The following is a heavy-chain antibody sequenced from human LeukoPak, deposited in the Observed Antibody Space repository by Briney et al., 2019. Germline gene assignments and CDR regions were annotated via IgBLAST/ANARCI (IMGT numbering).Heavy chain of an antibody. CDR1: GFTVSSHD. J-gene: IGHJ4*02. D-gene: IGHD3-16*01. CDR2: IYMGGNT. CDR3: ARVGDEVAYTRGYLDY. V-gene: IGHV3-53*04. Sequence: GGSLRLSCAASGFTVSSHDMSWVRQAPGKGLEWVSVIYMGGNTFYADSVKGRFTISRHTSKNTLYLQMNSLRAGDTAVYYCARVGDEVAYTRGYLDYWGQGTLVTVSS.